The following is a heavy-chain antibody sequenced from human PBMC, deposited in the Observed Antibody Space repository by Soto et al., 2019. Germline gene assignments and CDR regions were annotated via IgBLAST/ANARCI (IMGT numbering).Heavy chain of an antibody. CDR1: GASIRSYY. Sequence: WETLSLTCTGSGASIRSYYWIWFRQPPGKGLEWIGYIYYSGSTNYNPSLKSRVTISVDTSKNQFSLKLSSVTAADTAVYYCARYCSSTSCNSDWFDPWGQGTLVTVS. V-gene: IGHV4-59*08. CDR3: ARYCSSTSCNSDWFDP. CDR2: IYYSGST. D-gene: IGHD2-2*01. J-gene: IGHJ5*02.